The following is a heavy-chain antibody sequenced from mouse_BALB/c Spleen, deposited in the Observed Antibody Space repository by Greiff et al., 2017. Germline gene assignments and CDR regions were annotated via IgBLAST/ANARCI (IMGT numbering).Heavy chain of an antibody. Sequence: EVMLVESGGGLVKPGGSLKLSCAASGFTFSSYAMSWVRQTPEKRLEWVASISSGGSTYYPDSVKGRFTISRDNARNILYLQMSSLRSEDTAMYYCARGRDYYGSPDYWGQGTTLTVSS. D-gene: IGHD1-1*01. CDR1: GFTFSSYA. V-gene: IGHV5-6-5*01. CDR3: ARGRDYYGSPDY. J-gene: IGHJ2*01. CDR2: ISSGGST.